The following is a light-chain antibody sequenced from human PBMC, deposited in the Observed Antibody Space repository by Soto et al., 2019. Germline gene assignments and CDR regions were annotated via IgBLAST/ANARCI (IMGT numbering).Light chain of an antibody. CDR1: SSNIGNNA. J-gene: IGLJ1*01. CDR3: ATWDDTLNGHV. CDR2: YDD. V-gene: IGLV1-36*01. Sequence: QSVLTQPPSVSEAPRQRVTISCSGSSSNIGNNAINWYQQLPGKAPKLLIYYDDLLPSGVSDRFSGSKSGTSASLAISGLQYEDEADYYCATWDDTLNGHVFGTRNKVTVL.